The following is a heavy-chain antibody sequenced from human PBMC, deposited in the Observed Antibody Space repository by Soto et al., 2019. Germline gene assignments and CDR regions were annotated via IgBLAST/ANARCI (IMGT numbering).Heavy chain of an antibody. CDR2: IYYSGST. D-gene: IGHD6-6*01. CDR1: GGSISSGGYY. Sequence: QVQLQESGPGLVKPSQTLSLTCTVSGGSISSGGYYWSWIRQHPGKGLEWIGYIYYSGSTYYNPSLKSRVTISVDTSKNQFSLKLSSVTAADTAVYYCARDRRVSSSWVRGYYYYGMDVWGQGTTVTVSS. V-gene: IGHV4-31*03. CDR3: ARDRRVSSSWVRGYYYYGMDV. J-gene: IGHJ6*02.